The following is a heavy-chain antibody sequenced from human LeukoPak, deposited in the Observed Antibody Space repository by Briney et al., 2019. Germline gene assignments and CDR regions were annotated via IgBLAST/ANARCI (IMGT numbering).Heavy chain of an antibody. Sequence: SETLSLTCTVSGDSISSNYWSWIRQPPGKGLEWIGYIYNSGSTKYNPSLKSRVTISVDTSKNLFSLKLTSVPDTAVYYCATCRDEFGDYGFTSWGQGTLVTVSS. CDR3: ATCRDEFGDYGFTS. V-gene: IGHV4-59*01. CDR1: GDSISSNY. J-gene: IGHJ5*02. CDR2: IYNSGST. D-gene: IGHD4-17*01.